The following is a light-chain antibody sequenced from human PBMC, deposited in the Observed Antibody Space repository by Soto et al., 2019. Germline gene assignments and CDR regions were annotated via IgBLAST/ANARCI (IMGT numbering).Light chain of an antibody. CDR2: AAS. CDR1: QGIRTE. Sequence: APQMTQSPSSLSASVGDRVTIACRASQGIRTELGWYQQKAGEAPKLLIYAASTLQSGVPPRFSGSVSGTDFTLSISSLQPEDFATYYCLQDYDYPRTFGQGTKVEMK. CDR3: LQDYDYPRT. V-gene: IGKV1-6*01. J-gene: IGKJ1*01.